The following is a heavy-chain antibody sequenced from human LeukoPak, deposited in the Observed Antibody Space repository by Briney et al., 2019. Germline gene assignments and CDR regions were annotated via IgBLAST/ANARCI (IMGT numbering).Heavy chain of an antibody. V-gene: IGHV1-46*01. Sequence: ASVKVSCKASGYTFTSYGISWVRQAPGQGLEWMGIINPSGGSTSYAQKFQGRVTMTRNTSISTAYMELSSLRSEDTAVYYCAREDYYDSGSFDPWGQGTLVTVSS. J-gene: IGHJ5*02. D-gene: IGHD3-22*01. CDR1: GYTFTSYG. CDR3: AREDYYDSGSFDP. CDR2: INPSGGST.